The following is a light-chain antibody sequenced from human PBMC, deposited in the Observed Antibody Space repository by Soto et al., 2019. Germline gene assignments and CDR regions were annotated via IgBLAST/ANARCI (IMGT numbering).Light chain of an antibody. Sequence: DLQMTQSPSSLSASLGDRVTITCRASQDISTYLNWYQQKPGKAPNLLIYTVPNLETGFPSRFSGSGSGTAFTLTISALQPEDIATYYCQKYNSLPYTFGQGTRLEIE. CDR3: QKYNSLPYT. CDR1: QDISTY. CDR2: TVP. V-gene: IGKV1-33*01. J-gene: IGKJ2*01.